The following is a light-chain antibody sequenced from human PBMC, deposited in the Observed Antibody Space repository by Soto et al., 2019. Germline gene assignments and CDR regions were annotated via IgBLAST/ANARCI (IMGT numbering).Light chain of an antibody. V-gene: IGKV3-20*01. CDR1: QSVSSIY. CDR2: GAS. Sequence: EIVLTQSPGTLSLSPGERATLSCRASQSVSSIYSAWYQQKPGQAPRLLIYGASSRATGIPDRFSGSGSGTEFTLTISRLEPEDFAVYYCQQYDSSPKWTFGQGTKV. CDR3: QQYDSSPKWT. J-gene: IGKJ1*01.